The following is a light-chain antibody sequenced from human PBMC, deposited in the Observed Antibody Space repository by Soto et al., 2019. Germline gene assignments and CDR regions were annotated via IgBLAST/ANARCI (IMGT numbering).Light chain of an antibody. V-gene: IGKV1-5*01. Sequence: DIQMTQSPSTLSAFVGDRVTITFRASQSISHFLAWYQQKPGKVPKLLIYDASNLGSGVPSRFSGSGSGTDFTLTISGLQPDDFTTYYCQQYTSYSRAFGQGTKVDIK. J-gene: IGKJ1*01. CDR2: DAS. CDR1: QSISHF. CDR3: QQYTSYSRA.